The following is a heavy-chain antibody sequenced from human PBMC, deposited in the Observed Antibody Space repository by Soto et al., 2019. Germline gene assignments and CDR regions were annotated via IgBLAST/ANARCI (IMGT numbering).Heavy chain of an antibody. V-gene: IGHV1-69*01. CDR3: ARSPDSSTSLEIYYYSYSGMDV. CDR1: GGTFSSYA. CDR2: IIPISGTG. D-gene: IGHD2-2*01. Sequence: QVQLVQSGAEVKKPGCSVKVSCKASGGTFSSYAISWVRQAPGQGLEWMGGIIPISGTGNYAQKFQGRVTITADESTNTAYMELSSLRSEDTAVYYCARSPDSSTSLEIYYYSYSGMDVWGQGTTITVSS. J-gene: IGHJ6*02.